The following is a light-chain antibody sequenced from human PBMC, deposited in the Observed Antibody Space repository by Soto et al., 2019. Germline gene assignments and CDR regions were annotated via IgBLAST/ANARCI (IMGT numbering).Light chain of an antibody. Sequence: EIVLTQSPATLSLSPGERATLSCRASQSVSSYLAWYQQKPGQAPRLLIYDASSRATGIPARFSGSGSGTDFTLTISSLEPEDFAVYYCQQRTNCPPLTVGGGTKVEIK. CDR3: QQRTNCPPLT. CDR2: DAS. J-gene: IGKJ4*01. V-gene: IGKV3-11*01. CDR1: QSVSSY.